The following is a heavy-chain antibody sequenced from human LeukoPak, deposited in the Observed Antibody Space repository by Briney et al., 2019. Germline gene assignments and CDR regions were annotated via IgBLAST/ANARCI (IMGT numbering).Heavy chain of an antibody. CDR3: ARLRAWGAFDI. CDR2: IYSGGST. V-gene: IGHV3-66*02. D-gene: IGHD4-17*01. CDR1: GFTVSSNY. J-gene: IGHJ3*02. Sequence: GGSLRLSCAASGFTVSSNYMSWVRQAPGKGPEWVSVIYSGGSTYYADSVKGRFTISRDNSKNTLYLQMNSLRAEDTAVYYCARLRAWGAFDIWGQGTMVTVSS.